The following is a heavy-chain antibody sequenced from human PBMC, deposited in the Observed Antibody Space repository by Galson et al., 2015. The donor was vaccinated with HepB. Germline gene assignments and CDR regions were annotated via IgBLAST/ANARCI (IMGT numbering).Heavy chain of an antibody. Sequence: QSGAEVTKPGESLKISCKGSGYSFTSYWIGWVRQMPGKGLEWMGIIYPGDSDTRYSPSFQGQVTISADKSISTAYLQWSSLKASDTAMYYCARHQTSTNGNPPGYSSSWYGGLYYFDYWGQGTLVTVSS. J-gene: IGHJ4*02. V-gene: IGHV5-51*01. CDR2: IYPGDSDT. CDR1: GYSFTSYW. D-gene: IGHD6-13*01. CDR3: ARHQTSTNGNPPGYSSSWYGGLYYFDY.